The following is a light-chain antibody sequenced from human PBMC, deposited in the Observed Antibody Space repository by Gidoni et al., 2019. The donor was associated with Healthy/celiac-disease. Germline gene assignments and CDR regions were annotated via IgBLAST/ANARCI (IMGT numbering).Light chain of an antibody. J-gene: IGLJ3*02. Sequence: QTVVTQEPSLTVSPGGTVTLTCASSAGAVTSGYYPNWFQQKTGQAPRALIFSTSNKQSWTPARFSGSLFGGKAALTLSGVQAEDEAEYYCLLYYGGAWVFGGGTKLTVL. CDR2: STS. CDR1: AGAVTSGYY. CDR3: LLYYGGAWV. V-gene: IGLV7-43*01.